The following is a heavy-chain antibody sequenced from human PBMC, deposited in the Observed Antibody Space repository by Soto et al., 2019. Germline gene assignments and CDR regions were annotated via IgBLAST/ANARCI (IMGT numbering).Heavy chain of an antibody. D-gene: IGHD6-13*01. V-gene: IGHV3-30*18. CDR3: AKDPSGIAAAGDYFQH. Sequence: PGGSLRLSCAASGFTFSSYGMHWVRQAPGKGLEWVAVISYDGSNKYYADSVKGRFTISRDNSKNTLYLQMNSLRAEDTAVYYCAKDPSGIAAAGDYFQHWGQGTLVTVSS. J-gene: IGHJ1*01. CDR2: ISYDGSNK. CDR1: GFTFSSYG.